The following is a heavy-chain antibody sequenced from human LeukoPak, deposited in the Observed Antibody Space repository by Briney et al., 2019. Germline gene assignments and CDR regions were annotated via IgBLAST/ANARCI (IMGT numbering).Heavy chain of an antibody. CDR1: GGSINSNAFY. V-gene: IGHV4-39*01. Sequence: PSETLSLTCTVSGGSINSNAFYWGWIRQPPGKGLEWIGTIYYSGITYYNPSLKSRVTISVDTSKNQFSLKLSSVTAADTAVYYCARQRIGGTTQTYYFDYWGQGTLVTVSS. CDR2: IYYSGIT. D-gene: IGHD3-10*01. CDR3: ARQRIGGTTQTYYFDY. J-gene: IGHJ4*02.